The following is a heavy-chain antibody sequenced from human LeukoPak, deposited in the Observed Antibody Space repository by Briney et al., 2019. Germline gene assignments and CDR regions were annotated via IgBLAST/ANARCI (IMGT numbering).Heavy chain of an antibody. CDR1: GFTFSSYS. V-gene: IGHV3-21*01. J-gene: IGHJ3*02. Sequence: GGSLRLSCAASGFTFSSYSMNWVRQAPGKGLEWVSSISSSSSYIYYADSVKGRFTISRDNAKNSLYLQMNSLRAEDTAVYYCARDIYYDSSGYYGRRPSDAFDIWGQGTMVTVSS. CDR3: ARDIYYDSSGYYGRRPSDAFDI. D-gene: IGHD3-22*01. CDR2: ISSSSSYI.